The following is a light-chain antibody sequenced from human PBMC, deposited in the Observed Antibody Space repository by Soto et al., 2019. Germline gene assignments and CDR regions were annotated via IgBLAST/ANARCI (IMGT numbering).Light chain of an antibody. Sequence: DVVMTQSPLSLPVILGQPASISCRSSQSLVYSDGNTYLSWFQQRPGQSPRRLIYKVSKRDSGEPDRFSGSGSVTDFILTISGVEAEDVAIYYCLQYARSPRIFGPGTKVEIK. CDR3: LQYARSPRI. V-gene: IGKV2-30*01. CDR2: KVS. CDR1: QSLVYSDGNTY. J-gene: IGKJ3*01.